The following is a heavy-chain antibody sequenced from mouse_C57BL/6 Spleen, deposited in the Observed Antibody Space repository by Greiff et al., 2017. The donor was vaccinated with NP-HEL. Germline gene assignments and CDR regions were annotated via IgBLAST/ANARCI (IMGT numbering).Heavy chain of an antibody. D-gene: IGHD2-4*01. J-gene: IGHJ3*01. V-gene: IGHV2-2*01. Sequence: VKLMESGPGLVQPSQSLSITCTVSGFSLTSYGVHWVRQSPGKGLEWLGVIWSGGSTDYNAAFISRLSISKDNSKSQVFFKMNSLQADDTAIYYCARMAYYDYAWFAYWGQGTLVTVSA. CDR3: ARMAYYDYAWFAY. CDR1: GFSLTSYG. CDR2: IWSGGST.